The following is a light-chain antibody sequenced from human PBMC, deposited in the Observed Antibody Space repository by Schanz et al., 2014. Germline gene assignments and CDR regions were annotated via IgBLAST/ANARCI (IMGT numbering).Light chain of an antibody. CDR2: DAS. V-gene: IGKV1-5*01. J-gene: IGKJ1*01. CDR3: QQYNTYSWT. Sequence: DIQMTQSPSTLSASVGDRVTITCRASQSIGTWLAWYQQKPGKVPKLLIYDASSLESGVPSRFSGSASGTDFTLTISSLQPDDVAIYYCQQYNTYSWTFGQGTKVEIK. CDR1: QSIGTW.